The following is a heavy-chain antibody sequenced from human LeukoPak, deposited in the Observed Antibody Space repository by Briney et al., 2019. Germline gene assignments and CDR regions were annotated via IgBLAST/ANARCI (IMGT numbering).Heavy chain of an antibody. CDR2: IYTSGST. D-gene: IGHD3-3*01. V-gene: IGHV4-4*07. CDR3: ARASDFWSGYPDAFDI. CDR1: GGSISSYY. Sequence: SETLSLTCTVSGGSISSYYWSWLRQPAGKGLEWIGRIYTSGSTNYNPSLKSRVTMSVDTSKNQFSLKLSSVTAADTAVYYCARASDFWSGYPDAFDIWGQGTMVTVSS. J-gene: IGHJ3*02.